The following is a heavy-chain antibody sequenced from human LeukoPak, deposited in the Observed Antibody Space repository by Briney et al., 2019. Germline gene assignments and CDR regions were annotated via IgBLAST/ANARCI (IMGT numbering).Heavy chain of an antibody. CDR1: GYTFTGYY. Sequence: ASVKVSCKASGYTFTGYYMHWVRQAPGQGLEWMGWINPNSGGTNYAQKFQGRVTMTRDTSISTAYVELSRLRSDDTAVYYCARVGYYDSSGFDAFDIWGQGTMVTVSS. V-gene: IGHV1-2*02. J-gene: IGHJ3*02. D-gene: IGHD3-22*01. CDR3: ARVGYYDSSGFDAFDI. CDR2: INPNSGGT.